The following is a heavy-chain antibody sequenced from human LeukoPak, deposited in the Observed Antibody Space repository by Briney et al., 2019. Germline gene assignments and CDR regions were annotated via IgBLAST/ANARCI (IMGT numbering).Heavy chain of an antibody. Sequence: SETLSLTCTVSGGSISSYYWSWIRQPPGKGLERIGYIYYSGSTNYNPSLKSRVTISVDTSKNQFSLKLSSVTAADTAVYYCARGEYSSSPEDYWGQGTLVTVSS. CDR2: IYYSGST. CDR1: GGSISSYY. V-gene: IGHV4-59*01. CDR3: ARGEYSSSPEDY. J-gene: IGHJ4*02. D-gene: IGHD6-6*01.